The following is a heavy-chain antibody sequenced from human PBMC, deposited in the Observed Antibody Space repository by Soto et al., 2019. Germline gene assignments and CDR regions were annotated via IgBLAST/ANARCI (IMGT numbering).Heavy chain of an antibody. CDR3: ARRLTYYTMIVA. V-gene: IGHV4-34*01. D-gene: IGHD3-22*01. J-gene: IGHJ5*02. CDR2: IKHSGST. CDR1: GGSFSGYY. Sequence: QVQLQQWGAGLLKPSETLSLTCAVYGGSFSGYYWSWIRQPPGKGLAWIGEIKHSGSTNYNPSLKSRVTISVDTSKNQFSLKLSAVTAADTAVYYCARRLTYYTMIVAWGQGTLVTVSS.